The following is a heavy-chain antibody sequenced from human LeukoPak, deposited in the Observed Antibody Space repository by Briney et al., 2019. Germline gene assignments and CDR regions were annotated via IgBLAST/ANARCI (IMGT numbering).Heavy chain of an antibody. J-gene: IGHJ4*02. CDR2: ISSSSSTI. D-gene: IGHD3-3*01. CDR3: ARAGDFSFKD. CDR1: GFIVSTNY. Sequence: GSLRLSCAASGFIVSTNYMSWVRQAPGKGLEWVSYISSSSSTISYADSVKGRFTISRDNAENSLYLQMNSLRAEDTAVYYCARAGDFSFKDWGQGTLVTVSS. V-gene: IGHV3-48*01.